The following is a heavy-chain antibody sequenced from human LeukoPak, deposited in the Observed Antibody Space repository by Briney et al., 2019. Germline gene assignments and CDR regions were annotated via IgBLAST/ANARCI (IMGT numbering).Heavy chain of an antibody. V-gene: IGHV3-30*02. J-gene: IGHJ4*02. CDR1: GFTFSSYG. Sequence: GGSLRLSFAAPGFTFSSYGMHWVRQAPGKGLEWVAFIRYDGSNKYYADSVKGRFTISRDNSKNTLYLQMNSLRAEDTAVYYAVAAAVEPLDYWGQGSLVTVSS. CDR2: IRYDGSNK. D-gene: IGHD6-13*01. CDR3: VAAAVEPLDY.